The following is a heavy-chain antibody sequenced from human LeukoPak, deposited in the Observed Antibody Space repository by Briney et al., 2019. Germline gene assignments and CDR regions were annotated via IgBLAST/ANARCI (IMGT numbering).Heavy chain of an antibody. CDR1: GFTFDDYA. J-gene: IGHJ4*02. Sequence: GGSLRLSCAASGFTFDDYAMHWVRQAPGKGLEWVSGISWNSGSIGYADSVKGRFTISRDNAKNCLYLQMNSLRAEDTALYYCAKAANYDILTGYPDYWGQGTLVTVSS. CDR2: ISWNSGSI. D-gene: IGHD3-9*01. CDR3: AKAANYDILTGYPDY. V-gene: IGHV3-9*01.